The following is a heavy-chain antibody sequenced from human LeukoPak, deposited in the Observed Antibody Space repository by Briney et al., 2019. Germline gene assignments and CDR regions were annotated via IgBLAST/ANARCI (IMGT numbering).Heavy chain of an antibody. Sequence: GASVKVSCKASGYTFTSYDINWVRQATGQGLEWMGWMNPNSANTGYAQKFQGRVTITRDTSKSTAYMELSSQRSGDTAVYYCARTLPGGVVDYWGQGTLVTVSS. CDR3: ARTLPGGVVDY. V-gene: IGHV1-8*03. CDR2: MNPNSANT. J-gene: IGHJ4*02. CDR1: GYTFTSYD. D-gene: IGHD1-14*01.